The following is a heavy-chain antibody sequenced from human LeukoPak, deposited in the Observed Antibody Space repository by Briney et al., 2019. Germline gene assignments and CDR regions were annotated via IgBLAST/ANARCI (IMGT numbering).Heavy chain of an antibody. CDR3: ARGGARAAARRLSWFDP. J-gene: IGHJ5*02. Sequence: SETLSLTCAVYGGSFSGYYWSWIRQPPGKVLEWIGEINHSGSTNFNPCPKSRVTISVDTSKNQFSLKLSSVTAADTAVYYCARGGARAAARRLSWFDPWGQGTLVTVSS. CDR2: INHSGST. V-gene: IGHV4-34*01. CDR1: GGSFSGYY. D-gene: IGHD6-13*01.